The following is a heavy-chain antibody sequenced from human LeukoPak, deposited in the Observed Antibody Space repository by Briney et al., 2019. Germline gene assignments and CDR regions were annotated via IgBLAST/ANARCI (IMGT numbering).Heavy chain of an antibody. CDR1: GFTFSSYT. V-gene: IGHV3-21*01. J-gene: IGHJ5*02. Sequence: NPGGSLRLSCAASGFTFSSYTMNWVRQAPGKGLEWVSSITGSSSYTYYADSVKGRFTISRDNAKNSLYLQMNSLRAEDTAVYYCARVAVAGTWWFDPWGQGTLGTVSS. CDR3: ARVAVAGTWWFDP. CDR2: ITGSSSYT. D-gene: IGHD6-19*01.